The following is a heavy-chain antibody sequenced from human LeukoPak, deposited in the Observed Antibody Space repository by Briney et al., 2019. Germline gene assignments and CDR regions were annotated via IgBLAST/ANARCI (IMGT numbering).Heavy chain of an antibody. D-gene: IGHD3-10*01. CDR2: ISYDESNK. Sequence: PGGSLRLSRAASGFTFSSYWMSWVRQAPGKGLEWVAVISYDESNKYYADSVKGRFTISRDNSKNTLYLQMNSLRAEDTAVYYCAKDRYPYGSGIYGYGMDVWGQGTTVTVSS. V-gene: IGHV3-30*18. CDR1: GFTFSSYW. CDR3: AKDRYPYGSGIYGYGMDV. J-gene: IGHJ6*02.